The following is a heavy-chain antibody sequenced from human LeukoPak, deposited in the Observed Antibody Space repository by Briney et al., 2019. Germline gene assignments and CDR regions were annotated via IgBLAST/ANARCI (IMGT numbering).Heavy chain of an antibody. CDR2: INPNSGGT. Sequence: ASVKVSCKASGYTFTGYHMHWVRQAPGQGLEWMGWINPNSGGTNYAQKFQGRVTMTRDTSISTAYMELSRLRSEDTAVYFCARDLRVGISLLGSYGYWGQGTLVTVSS. CDR1: GYTFTGYH. V-gene: IGHV1-2*02. D-gene: IGHD1-26*01. CDR3: ARDLRVGISLLGSYGY. J-gene: IGHJ4*02.